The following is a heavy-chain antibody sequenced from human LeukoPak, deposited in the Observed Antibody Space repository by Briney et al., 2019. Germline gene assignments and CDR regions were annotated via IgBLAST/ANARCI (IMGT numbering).Heavy chain of an antibody. Sequence: GRSLRLSCAASGFTFDDYAMHWVRHAPGEGLEWVSGISWNSGSIVYADSVKGRFTISRDNAKNSLYLQMNSLRAEDTALYYCAKGVDTAMETFYYFDYWGQGTLVTVSS. D-gene: IGHD5-18*01. J-gene: IGHJ4*02. CDR3: AKGVDTAMETFYYFDY. V-gene: IGHV3-9*01. CDR1: GFTFDDYA. CDR2: ISWNSGSI.